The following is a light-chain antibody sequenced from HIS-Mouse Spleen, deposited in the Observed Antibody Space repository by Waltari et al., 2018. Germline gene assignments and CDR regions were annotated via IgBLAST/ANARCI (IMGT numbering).Light chain of an antibody. CDR3: CSYAGSSTWV. CDR1: SRDVVPYNL. CDR2: EGS. Sequence: QSALTTAASVSGSPGPSLTISCTFLSRDVVPYNLVSWYQQHPGKAPKLMIYEGSKRPARVGNRGDGSKSGNTASLTISGLQAEDEADYYVCSYAGSSTWVFGGGTKLTVL. J-gene: IGLJ3*02. V-gene: IGLV2-23*01.